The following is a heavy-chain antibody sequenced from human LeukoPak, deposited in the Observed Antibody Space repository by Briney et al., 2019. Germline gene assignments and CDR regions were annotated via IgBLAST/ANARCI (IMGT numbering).Heavy chain of an antibody. V-gene: IGHV4-34*01. Sequence: SETLSLTCAVYGGSFSDYYWSWIRQPPGKGLEWIGEVNHSGTTNYNPSLKSRVTISLDTSKNQFSLKLTSVTAADTAVYYCARGITYYDILTGYYPYYYYYMDVWGKGTTVTISS. D-gene: IGHD3-9*01. J-gene: IGHJ6*03. CDR1: GGSFSDYY. CDR3: ARGITYYDILTGYYPYYYYYMDV. CDR2: VNHSGTT.